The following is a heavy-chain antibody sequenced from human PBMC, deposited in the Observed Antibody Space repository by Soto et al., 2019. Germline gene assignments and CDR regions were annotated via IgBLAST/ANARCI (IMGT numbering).Heavy chain of an antibody. J-gene: IGHJ5*02. CDR2: TYFRSKWYN. CDR1: GDSVSSNTAS. D-gene: IGHD5-12*01. Sequence: SQTLSLTCAISGDSVSSNTASWNWIRQSPSRGLEWLGRTYFRSKWYNDYAVSVKSRIIINPDTSNNQLSLQLNSVTPEDTAVYFCAKGDNLGPKTGYAFDPWGQGIMGTV. V-gene: IGHV6-1*01. CDR3: AKGDNLGPKTGYAFDP.